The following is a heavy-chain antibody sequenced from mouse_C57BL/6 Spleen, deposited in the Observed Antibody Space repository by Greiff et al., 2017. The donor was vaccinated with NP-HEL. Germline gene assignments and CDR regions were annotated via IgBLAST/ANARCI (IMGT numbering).Heavy chain of an antibody. Sequence: EVQLVASGGGLVQPGGSLSLSCAASGFTFTDYYMSWVRQPPGKALEWLGFIRNKANGYTTEYSASVKGRFTISRDNSQRILYLQMNALRAEDSATYYCARYRVYFDVWGTGTTVTVSS. V-gene: IGHV7-3*01. CDR1: GFTFTDYY. CDR2: IRNKANGYTT. CDR3: ARYRVYFDV. J-gene: IGHJ1*03.